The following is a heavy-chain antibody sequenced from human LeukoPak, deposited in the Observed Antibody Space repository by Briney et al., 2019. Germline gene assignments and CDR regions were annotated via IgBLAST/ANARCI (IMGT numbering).Heavy chain of an antibody. J-gene: IGHJ4*02. CDR2: IYPGDSDT. CDR3: ARLSAMITFGGVIVTPYFDY. V-gene: IGHV5-51*01. D-gene: IGHD3-16*02. CDR1: GYSFTSYW. Sequence: GESLKISCKGSGYSFTSYWIGWVLQMAGKGLEWMVIIYPGDSDTRYSPSFQGQVTISADKSISTAYLQWSSLKASDTAMFYCARLSAMITFGGVIVTPYFDYWGQGTLVTVSS.